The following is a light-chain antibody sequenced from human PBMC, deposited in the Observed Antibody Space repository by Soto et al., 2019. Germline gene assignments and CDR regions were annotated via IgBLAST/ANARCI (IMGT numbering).Light chain of an antibody. Sequence: QPVLTQPPSASGTPGQRVTISCSGSSSNIGSNSVNWFQQFPGAAPKVLIYYNNRRPSGVPDRFSGSKSGTSASLAIGGLQSEDEADYYCAAWDDSLNGVIFGGGTKLTVL. J-gene: IGLJ2*01. V-gene: IGLV1-44*01. CDR1: SSNIGSNS. CDR2: YNN. CDR3: AAWDDSLNGVI.